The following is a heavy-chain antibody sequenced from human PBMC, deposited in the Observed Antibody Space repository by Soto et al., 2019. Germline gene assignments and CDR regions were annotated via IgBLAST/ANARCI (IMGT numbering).Heavy chain of an antibody. Sequence: ASVKVSCKASGYTFTGYYMHWVRQAPGQGLEWMGWINPNSGGTNYAQKFQGWVTMTRDTSISTAYMELSRLRSDDTAVYYCARGLRFLEWLLLEGYVMDVWGQGTTVTVSS. D-gene: IGHD3-3*01. CDR1: GYTFTGYY. J-gene: IGHJ6*02. CDR2: INPNSGGT. CDR3: ARGLRFLEWLLLEGYVMDV. V-gene: IGHV1-2*04.